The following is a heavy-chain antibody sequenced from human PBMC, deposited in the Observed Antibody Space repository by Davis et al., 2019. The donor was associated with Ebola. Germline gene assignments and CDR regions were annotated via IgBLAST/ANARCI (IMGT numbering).Heavy chain of an antibody. D-gene: IGHD5-12*01. CDR2: INHSGNT. J-gene: IGHJ4*02. V-gene: IGHV4-34*01. Sequence: MPSETLSLTCAVYSGSFIGYYWSWIRQPPGKGLEWIGEINHSGNTHCNPSLKSRLTISVDTSKNQFSLKLNSLTAADTAVYYCARGGYGTRSLDYWGQGTLVTVSS. CDR1: SGSFIGYY. CDR3: ARGGYGTRSLDY.